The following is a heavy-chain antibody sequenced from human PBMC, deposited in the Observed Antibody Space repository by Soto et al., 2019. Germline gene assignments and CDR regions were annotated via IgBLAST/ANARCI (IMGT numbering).Heavy chain of an antibody. CDR1: GDSVSSGSYY. Sequence: QVQLQESGPGLVKPSETLSLSCTVSGDSVSSGSYYWSWVRQPPGKGLEWIGYIYSSGSTNYNPSPKSRATISVDTANNQSSLKRSSLSAADTALYTWPRTDSRGQWAACYWGQGTLVPVSS. CDR2: IYSSGST. J-gene: IGHJ4*02. D-gene: IGHD3-22*01. V-gene: IGHV4-61*01. CDR3: PRTDSRGQWAACY.